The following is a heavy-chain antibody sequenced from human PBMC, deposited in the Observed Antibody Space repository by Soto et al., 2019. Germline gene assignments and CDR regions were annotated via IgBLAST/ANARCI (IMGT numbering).Heavy chain of an antibody. CDR2: INHSGST. V-gene: IGHV4-39*07. J-gene: IGHJ6*02. Sequence: SETLSLTCTVSGGSISSGDYYWSWIRQPPGKGLEWIGEINHSGSTNYNPSLKSRVTISVDTSKNQFSLKLSSVTAADTAVYYCARGPGDAWFGELLKPGHYGMDVWGQGTTVTVSS. D-gene: IGHD3-10*01. CDR1: GGSISSGDYY. CDR3: ARGPGDAWFGELLKPGHYGMDV.